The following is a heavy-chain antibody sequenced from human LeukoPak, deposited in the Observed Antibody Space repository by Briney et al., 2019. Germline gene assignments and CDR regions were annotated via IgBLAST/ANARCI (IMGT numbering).Heavy chain of an antibody. CDR3: VKDTPLDY. CDR2: IRYDGSNK. V-gene: IGHV3-30*02. CDR1: GFTFSNYG. Sequence: PGGSLRLSCAASGFTFSNYGMLWVRQAPGKGLEWVAFIRYDGSNKLYADSVKGRFTISRDNSKNTLYLHINSLRAEDTAVYYWVKDTPLDYWGQGTLVIVSS. J-gene: IGHJ4*02.